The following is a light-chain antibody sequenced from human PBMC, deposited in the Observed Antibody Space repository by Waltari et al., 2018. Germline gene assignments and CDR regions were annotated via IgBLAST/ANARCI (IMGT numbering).Light chain of an antibody. Sequence: SYELTHPPSLSVSPGQTATITSPGDALPKQYAHLYHQKPGQAPVLVIYKDTERPSGIPERFSGSSSGTTVTLTINGVQAEDEADYYCQSADSSGTWVFGGGTKLTVL. CDR3: QSADSSGTWV. CDR2: KDT. J-gene: IGLJ3*02. CDR1: ALPKQY. V-gene: IGLV3-25*03.